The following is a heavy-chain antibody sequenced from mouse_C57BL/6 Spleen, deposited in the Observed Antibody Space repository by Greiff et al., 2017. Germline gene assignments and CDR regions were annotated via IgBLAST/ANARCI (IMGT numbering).Heavy chain of an antibody. J-gene: IGHJ2*01. CDR2: IDPSDSYT. Sequence: QVQLQQPGAELVKPGASVKLSCKASGYTFPSYWMQWVKQRPGQGLEWIGEIDPSDSYTNYNQPLKGKATLTVDTTSSTAYMQLSSLTSADSAVYYCAREGIGRITTVGAPNYWGQGTTLTVSS. CDR1: GYTFPSYW. CDR3: AREGIGRITTVGAPNY. D-gene: IGHD1-1*01. V-gene: IGHV1-50*01.